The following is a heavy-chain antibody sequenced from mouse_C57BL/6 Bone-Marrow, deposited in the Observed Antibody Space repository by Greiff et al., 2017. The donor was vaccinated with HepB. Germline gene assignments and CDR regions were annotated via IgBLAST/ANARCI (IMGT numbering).Heavy chain of an antibody. J-gene: IGHJ4*01. Sequence: VQLQQPGAELVKPGASVKVSCKASGYTFTSYCMHWVKQRPGQGLEWIGRIHPSDSDTNYNQKFKGKATLTVDKSSSTAYMQLSSLASEDSAVYCWARDYAMDYWGQGTSVTVSS. CDR1: GYTFTSYC. V-gene: IGHV1-74*01. CDR2: IHPSDSDT. CDR3: ARDYAMDY.